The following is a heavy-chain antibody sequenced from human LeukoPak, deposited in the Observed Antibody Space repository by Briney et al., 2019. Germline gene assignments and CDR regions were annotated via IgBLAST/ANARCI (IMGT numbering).Heavy chain of an antibody. Sequence: SETLSLTCTVSGGSISSYYWSWIRQPPGKGLEWIGYIYYSGSTNYNPSLKSRVTISVDTSKNQFPLKLSSVTAADTAVYYCARSWVVPAAPDYWGQGTLVTVSS. CDR3: ARSWVVPAAPDY. J-gene: IGHJ4*02. CDR1: GGSISSYY. D-gene: IGHD2-2*01. CDR2: IYYSGST. V-gene: IGHV4-59*01.